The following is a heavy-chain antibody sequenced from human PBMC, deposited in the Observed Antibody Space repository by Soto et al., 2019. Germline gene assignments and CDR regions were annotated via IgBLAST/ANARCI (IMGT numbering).Heavy chain of an antibody. CDR3: ASNLRYCSSTSCSPWYFDL. Sequence: EVQLVESGGGLVQPGGSLRLSSAASGFTFSNYWMSWVRQAPGKGLEWVANIKEDGSEKYYVDSVKGRFTISRDNAKNSLYLQMNSLRAEDTAVYYCASNLRYCSSTSCSPWYFDLWGRGTLVTVSS. V-gene: IGHV3-7*01. J-gene: IGHJ2*01. CDR2: IKEDGSEK. CDR1: GFTFSNYW. D-gene: IGHD2-2*01.